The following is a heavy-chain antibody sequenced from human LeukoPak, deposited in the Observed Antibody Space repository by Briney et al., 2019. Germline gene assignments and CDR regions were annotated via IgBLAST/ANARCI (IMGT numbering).Heavy chain of an antibody. D-gene: IGHD3-10*01. CDR3: ARETGGVLWFGETD. CDR2: IKQEGTET. CDR1: GFSFSNFW. V-gene: IGHV3-7*01. J-gene: IGHJ4*02. Sequence: GGSLRLSCAASGFSFSNFWMNWVRQAPGKALEWVANIKQEGTETHYMDSVKGRFTISRDNAKNSLYLQMNSLRVEDTAVYYCARETGGVLWFGETDWGQGTLVAVSS.